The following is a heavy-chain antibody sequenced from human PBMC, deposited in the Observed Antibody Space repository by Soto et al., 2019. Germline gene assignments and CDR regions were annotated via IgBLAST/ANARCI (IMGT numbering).Heavy chain of an antibody. CDR1: DFTFSNYA. CDR2: TSNSGAST. D-gene: IGHD3-22*01. V-gene: IGHV3-23*01. CDR3: AKPSNGYPYYFDY. J-gene: IGHJ4*02. Sequence: WGSLRISCASSDFTFSNYAMNWVRQSPGKGLEWVSTTSNSGASTYYADSVKGRFTISRDNSKNTLYLQMNGLRAEDTAVYYCAKPSNGYPYYFDYWGQGAMVTGSS.